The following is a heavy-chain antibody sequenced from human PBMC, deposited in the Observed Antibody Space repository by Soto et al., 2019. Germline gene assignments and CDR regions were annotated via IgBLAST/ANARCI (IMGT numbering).Heavy chain of an antibody. D-gene: IGHD3-3*01. CDR1: GGSVSSGDYT. CDR2: ISQSGST. CDR3: ARAYDFWSGSLDS. V-gene: IGHV4-30-2*06. J-gene: IGHJ4*02. Sequence: QLQLQESGSGLVRPSQTLSLTCTVSGGSVSSGDYTWNWIRQSPGKGLEWIGYISQSGSTDYNPSLKCRVTISVDRSKHQFSLRLSSVTAADTAFYFCARAYDFWSGSLDSWGQGTLVTVSS.